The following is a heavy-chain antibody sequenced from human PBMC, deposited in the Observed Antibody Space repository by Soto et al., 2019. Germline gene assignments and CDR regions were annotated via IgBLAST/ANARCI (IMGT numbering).Heavy chain of an antibody. Sequence: PSETLSLTCTVSGGSISSGGYYWSWIRQHPGKGLEWIGYIYYSGSTYYNPSLKSRVTISVDTSKNQFSLKLSSVTAADTAVYYCARCDARQWLGPRDMDVWGKGTTVTVSS. V-gene: IGHV4-31*02. J-gene: IGHJ6*03. CDR2: IYYSGST. CDR3: ARCDARQWLGPRDMDV. CDR1: GGSISSGGYY. D-gene: IGHD6-19*01.